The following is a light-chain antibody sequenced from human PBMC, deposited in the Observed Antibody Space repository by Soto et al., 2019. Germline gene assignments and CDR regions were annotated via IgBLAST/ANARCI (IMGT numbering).Light chain of an antibody. V-gene: IGLV2-14*02. CDR1: SSDVGSYNR. Sequence: QSAPTQPASVSGSPGQSITISCTGGSSDVGSYNRVSWYRQYPGKAPQLMIYEVSYRPSGVSNRFSGSKSGNTASLTISGLQAEDEADYFCSSLTTSETWVIGGGTKLTVL. CDR2: EVS. CDR3: SSLTTSETWV. J-gene: IGLJ3*02.